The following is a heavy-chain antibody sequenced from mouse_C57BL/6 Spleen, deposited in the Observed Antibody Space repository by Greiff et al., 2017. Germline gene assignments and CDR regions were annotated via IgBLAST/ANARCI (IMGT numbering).Heavy chain of an antibody. V-gene: IGHV1-15*01. CDR3: TRGDVSYGSSAYAY. CDR1: GYTFTDYE. Sequence: QVQLQQPGAELVRPGASVTLSCKASGYTFTDYEMHWVKQTPVHGLEWIGAIDPETGGTAYNQKFKGKAILTADKSSSTAYMELRSLTSEDSAVYYCTRGDVSYGSSAYAYWGQGALVTVSA. J-gene: IGHJ3*01. D-gene: IGHD1-1*01. CDR2: IDPETGGT.